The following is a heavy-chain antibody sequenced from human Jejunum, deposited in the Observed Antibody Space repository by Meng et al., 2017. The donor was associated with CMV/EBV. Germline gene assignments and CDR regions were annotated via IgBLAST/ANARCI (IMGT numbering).Heavy chain of an antibody. CDR2: MNSDGSST. J-gene: IGHJ4*02. CDR3: ARAGLGVLTPFNH. V-gene: IGHV3-74*01. Sequence: ASGFTFSNYWMNWVRQAPGKGLVWVSRMNSDGSSTKYADSVKGRFTISRDNGKNTLYLQMNSLKAEDTAVYYCARAGLGVLTPFNHWGQGTLVTVSS. CDR1: GFTFSNYW. D-gene: IGHD3-10*01.